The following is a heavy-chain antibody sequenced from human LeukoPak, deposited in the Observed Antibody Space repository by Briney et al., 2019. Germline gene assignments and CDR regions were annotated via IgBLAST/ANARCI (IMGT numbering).Heavy chain of an antibody. Sequence: ASVKVSCKASGYTFTSYGISWVRQAPGQGLEWMGWISAYNGNTNYAQKLQGRVTMTRDTSISTAYMELSRLRSDDTAVYYCARTGPRVYYDSSGDAFDIWGQGTMVTVSS. CDR2: ISAYNGNT. CDR1: GYTFTSYG. V-gene: IGHV1-18*01. D-gene: IGHD3-22*01. J-gene: IGHJ3*02. CDR3: ARTGPRVYYDSSGDAFDI.